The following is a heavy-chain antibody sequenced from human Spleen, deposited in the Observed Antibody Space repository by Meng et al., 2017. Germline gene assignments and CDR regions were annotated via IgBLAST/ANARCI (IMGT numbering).Heavy chain of an antibody. V-gene: IGHV1-2*06. CDR2: IIPSSGDA. CDR1: GYTFIDAY. D-gene: IGHD4-11*01. CDR3: ARAWSSNSNPLDY. Sequence: QVQLVQFGAEVKKPGASVKLSCRASGYTFIDAYVHWVRQAPGQGLEWMGRIIPSSGDANSAQKFLGRVTLTWDTSISKAYMELSSLRSDDTAIYYRARAWSSNSNPLDYWGQGTLVTVSS. J-gene: IGHJ4*02.